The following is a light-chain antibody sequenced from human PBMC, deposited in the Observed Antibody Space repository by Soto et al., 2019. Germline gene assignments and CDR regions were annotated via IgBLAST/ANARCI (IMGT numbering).Light chain of an antibody. CDR1: QGILDY. J-gene: IGKJ1*01. Sequence: DIQMTQSPSSLSASVGDRISITCRARQGILDYVAWYQQKPGKAPQLLIYAASTLHSGVPSRFSGSGAGTDFTLTISSLQPEDVATYYCQKYNTAPQTFGPGTRVEIK. CDR2: AAS. V-gene: IGKV1-27*01. CDR3: QKYNTAPQT.